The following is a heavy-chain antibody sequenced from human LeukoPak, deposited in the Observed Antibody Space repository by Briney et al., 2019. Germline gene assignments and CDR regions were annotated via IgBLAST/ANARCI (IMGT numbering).Heavy chain of an antibody. CDR2: ISTRGGST. V-gene: IGHV3-23*01. D-gene: IGHD2-2*01. Sequence: GSLRLSCAASGFSFSSYAMSWVRQTPERGLEWVSSISTRGGSTYYADSVKGRFTVSRDNSKDTLYLQMNSLTAEDTALYYCTSSFDYWGQAFPLTVSS. J-gene: IGHJ4*02. CDR3: TSSFDY. CDR1: GFSFSSYA.